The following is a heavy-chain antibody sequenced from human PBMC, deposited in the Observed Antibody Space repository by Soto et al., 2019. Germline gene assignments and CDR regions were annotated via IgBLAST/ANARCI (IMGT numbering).Heavy chain of an antibody. CDR1: GGSISSYY. D-gene: IGHD6-13*01. CDR2: IYTSGST. J-gene: IGHJ5*02. CDR3: AREGASSNWFGNWFDP. Sequence: PSETLSLTCTDSGGSISSYYLSWIRQPAGKGLEWIGRIYTSGSTNYNPSLKSRVTMSVDTSKNQFSLKLSSVTAADTAVYYCAREGASSNWFGNWFDPWGQGTLVTVYS. V-gene: IGHV4-4*07.